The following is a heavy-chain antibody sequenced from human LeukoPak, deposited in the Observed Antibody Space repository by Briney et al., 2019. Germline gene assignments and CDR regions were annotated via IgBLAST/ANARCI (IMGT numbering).Heavy chain of an antibody. CDR3: ARGVHISAYWSSGKNAFDI. Sequence: PSETLSLTCTVSGGSISTYFWSWIRQPPGKGLEWMGDINYSGSTNYNPSLKSRVTISVDTSKNQFSLKLTSVTAADTAVYYCARGVHISAYWSSGKNAFDIWGQGTVVTVSS. J-gene: IGHJ3*02. CDR1: GGSISTYF. CDR2: INYSGST. D-gene: IGHD3-22*01. V-gene: IGHV4-59*01.